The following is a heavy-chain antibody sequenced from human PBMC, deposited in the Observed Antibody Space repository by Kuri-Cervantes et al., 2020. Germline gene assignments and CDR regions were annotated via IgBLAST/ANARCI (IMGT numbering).Heavy chain of an antibody. V-gene: IGHV1-8*02. D-gene: IGHD2-15*01. Sequence: ASVKVSCKASGYTFTSYAMHWVRQAPGQRLEWMGWMNPNSGNTGYAQKFQGRVTMTRNTSISTAYMELSSLRSEDTAVYYCARRRSSGGSRRVDWYFDLWGRGTLVTVSS. CDR1: GYTFTSYA. J-gene: IGHJ2*01. CDR3: ARRRSSGGSRRVDWYFDL. CDR2: MNPNSGNT.